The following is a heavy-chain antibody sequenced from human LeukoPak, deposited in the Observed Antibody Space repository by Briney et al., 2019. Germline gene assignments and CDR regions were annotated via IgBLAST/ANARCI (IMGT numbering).Heavy chain of an antibody. Sequence: SETLSLTCTVSGGSISSYYWSWIRQPAGKGLEWIGRIYTSGSTNYNPSLKSRVTISVDPSKSQLSVKLSSVTATDTAVYYCARVGDCSVDSNCYHFADWFDPWGQGTLVTVSS. D-gene: IGHD2-15*01. CDR1: GGSISSYY. J-gene: IGHJ5*02. CDR2: IYTSGST. CDR3: ARVGDCSVDSNCYHFADWFDP. V-gene: IGHV4-4*07.